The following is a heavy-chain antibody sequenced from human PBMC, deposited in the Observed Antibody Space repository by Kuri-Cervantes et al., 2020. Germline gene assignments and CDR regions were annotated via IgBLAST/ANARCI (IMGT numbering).Heavy chain of an antibody. V-gene: IGHV3-21*04. CDR2: ISSCSSYI. CDR1: GFTFSSYS. J-gene: IGHJ4*02. CDR3: AKDQQRDPTSGGPDY. Sequence: GGSLRLSCAASGFTFSSYSMNWVRQAPGKGLEWVSSISSCSSYIYYADSVKGRFTISRDNAKNSLYLQMNSLRAEDTALYYCAKDQQRDPTSGGPDYWGQGTLVTVSS. D-gene: IGHD1/OR15-1a*01.